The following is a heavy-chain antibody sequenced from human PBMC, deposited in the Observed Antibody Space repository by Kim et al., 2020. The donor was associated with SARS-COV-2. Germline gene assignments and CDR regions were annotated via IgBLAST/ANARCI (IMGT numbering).Heavy chain of an antibody. CDR1: GGSFSGYY. CDR2: INHSGST. Sequence: SETLSLTCAVYGGSFSGYYWSWIRQPPGKGLEWIGEINHSGSTNYNPSLKSRVTISVDTSKNQFSLKLSSVTAADTAVYYCARGGRGWVQLLPRVFDYWGQGTLVTVSS. D-gene: IGHD5-18*01. CDR3: ARGGRGWVQLLPRVFDY. J-gene: IGHJ4*02. V-gene: IGHV4-34*01.